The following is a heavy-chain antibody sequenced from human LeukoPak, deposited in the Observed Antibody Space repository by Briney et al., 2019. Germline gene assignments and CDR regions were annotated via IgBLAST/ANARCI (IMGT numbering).Heavy chain of an antibody. CDR3: ANDDCSSTSCPVDY. V-gene: IGHV3-23*01. Sequence: PGGSLRLSCAASGFTFSSYAMSWVRQPPGKGLEWVSAISGSGGSTYYADSVKGRFTISRDNSKNTLYLQMNSLRAEDTAVYYCANDDCSSTSCPVDYWGQGTLVTVSS. D-gene: IGHD2-2*01. CDR1: GFTFSSYA. CDR2: ISGSGGST. J-gene: IGHJ4*02.